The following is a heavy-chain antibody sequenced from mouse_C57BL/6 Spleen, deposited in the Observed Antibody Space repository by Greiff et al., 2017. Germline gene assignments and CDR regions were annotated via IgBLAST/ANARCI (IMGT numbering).Heavy chain of an antibody. CDR2: IWSGGST. J-gene: IGHJ4*01. D-gene: IGHD2-5*01. Sequence: QVQLKESGPGLVQPSQSLSITCTVSGFSLTSYGVHWVRQSPGKGLEWLGVIWSGGSTDYNAAFISRLSISKDNSKRQVFFKMNSLQADDTAIYYCARNGPYSNYAMDYWGQGTSVTVSS. CDR1: GFSLTSYG. CDR3: ARNGPYSNYAMDY. V-gene: IGHV2-2*01.